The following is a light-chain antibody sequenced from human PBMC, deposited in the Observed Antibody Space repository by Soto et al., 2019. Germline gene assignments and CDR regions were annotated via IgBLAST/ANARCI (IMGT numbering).Light chain of an antibody. CDR1: TIISSH. Sequence: EIVMTQSPATLSVSPGGRTTLSCRASTIISSHLAWYKQKPGQAPRLLTYGASTRATGIPARVSGSGSGTDVTLTIGGLQSEDFAVYYCQQYNDWPLTFGGGTKVEIK. V-gene: IGKV3-15*01. CDR2: GAS. J-gene: IGKJ4*01. CDR3: QQYNDWPLT.